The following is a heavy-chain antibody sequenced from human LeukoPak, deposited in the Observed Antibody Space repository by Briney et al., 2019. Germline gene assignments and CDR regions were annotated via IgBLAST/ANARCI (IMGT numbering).Heavy chain of an antibody. Sequence: SETLSLTCTVSGGSISSSSYYWGWIRQPPGKGLEWIGSIYYSGSTYYNPSLKSRVTISVDTSKNQFSLKLSSVTAADTAVYYCARYIVVVVAAKGGPGDWFDPWGQGTLVTVSS. CDR1: GGSISSSSYY. CDR2: IYYSGST. J-gene: IGHJ5*02. CDR3: ARYIVVVVAAKGGPGDWFDP. D-gene: IGHD2-15*01. V-gene: IGHV4-39*01.